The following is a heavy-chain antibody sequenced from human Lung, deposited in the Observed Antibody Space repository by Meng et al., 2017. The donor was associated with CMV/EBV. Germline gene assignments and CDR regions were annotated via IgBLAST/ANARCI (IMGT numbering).Heavy chain of an antibody. CDR2: ISSSGSYI. Sequence: GGSXRLXFAASGFTFSSYTLNWVRQPPGEGLEWVSSISSSGSYIYYAASVKGRFTISRVNAENSLYLQMSGLRAEDTAVYFCARDYGSRGMDVWGQGTTVTVSS. CDR3: ARDYGSRGMDV. V-gene: IGHV3-21*06. CDR1: GFTFSSYT. J-gene: IGHJ6*02. D-gene: IGHD3-10*01.